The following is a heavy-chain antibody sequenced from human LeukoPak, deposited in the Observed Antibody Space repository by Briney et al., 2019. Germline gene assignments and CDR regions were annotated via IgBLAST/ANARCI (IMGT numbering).Heavy chain of an antibody. Sequence: GGSLRLSCAASGFSFSSYAMSWVRQAPGKGLEWVSGINGRGDSTVYADSVKGRFTISRDNSKNTLYLQMNSLRAEDTAVYYCAKDYGYVLHALDIWGQGTMVTVSS. D-gene: IGHD3-16*01. CDR1: GFSFSSYA. V-gene: IGHV3-23*01. CDR2: INGRGDST. CDR3: AKDYGYVLHALDI. J-gene: IGHJ3*02.